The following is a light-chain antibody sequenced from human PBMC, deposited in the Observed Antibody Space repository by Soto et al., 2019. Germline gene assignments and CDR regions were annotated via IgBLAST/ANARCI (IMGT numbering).Light chain of an antibody. Sequence: IVMTQSPATLSVSPGERATLSCRASPSVSSNLAWYQQKPGQAPRLLIYGASTRATGIPARFSGSGSGTEFTLTISSLQSEDFAVYYCQQYNNWWTFGQGTKVEIK. J-gene: IGKJ1*01. V-gene: IGKV3-15*01. CDR3: QQYNNWWT. CDR1: PSVSSN. CDR2: GAS.